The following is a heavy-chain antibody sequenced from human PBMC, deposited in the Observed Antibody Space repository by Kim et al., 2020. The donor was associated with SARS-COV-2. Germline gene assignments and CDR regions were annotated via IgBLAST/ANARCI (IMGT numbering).Heavy chain of an antibody. D-gene: IGHD3-22*01. J-gene: IGHJ4*02. CDR3: ARQYYYDSSGYYPYYFDY. CDR1: GFTFSSYS. Sequence: GGSLRLSCAASGFTFSSYSMNWVRQAPGKGLEWVSYISSSSSTIYYADSVKGRFTISRDNAKNSLYLQMNSLRAEDTAVYYCARQYYYDSSGYYPYYFDYWGQGTLVTVSS. CDR2: ISSSSSTI. V-gene: IGHV3-48*04.